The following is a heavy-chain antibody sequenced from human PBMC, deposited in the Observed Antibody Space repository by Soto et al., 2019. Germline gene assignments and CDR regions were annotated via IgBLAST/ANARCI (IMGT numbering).Heavy chain of an antibody. J-gene: IGHJ4*02. Sequence: GASVKVSCKASGGTFSSYAISWVRQAPGQGLEWMGGIIPIFGTANYAQKFQGRVTITADESTSTAYMELSSLGSEDTAVYYCAGLEMATFGFGSFDYWGQGTLVTVSS. CDR2: IIPIFGTA. D-gene: IGHD5-12*01. V-gene: IGHV1-69*13. CDR3: AGLEMATFGFGSFDY. CDR1: GGTFSSYA.